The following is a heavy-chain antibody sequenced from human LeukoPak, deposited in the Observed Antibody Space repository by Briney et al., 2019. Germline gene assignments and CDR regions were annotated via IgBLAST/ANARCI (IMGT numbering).Heavy chain of an antibody. CDR2: ISYDGSNK. D-gene: IGHD2-21*02. Sequence: GGSLRQTCAAAGFTFSSYGWHWVGQAPGKEVEGVAVISYDGSNKYNAGSVKGRFTISGDNSKNTLYLQMNSLRAEDTAVYYCARGEVVTASLPDYFYYYMDVWGKGTTVTISS. V-gene: IGHV3-30*03. J-gene: IGHJ6*03. CDR1: GFTFSSYG. CDR3: ARGEVVTASLPDYFYYYMDV.